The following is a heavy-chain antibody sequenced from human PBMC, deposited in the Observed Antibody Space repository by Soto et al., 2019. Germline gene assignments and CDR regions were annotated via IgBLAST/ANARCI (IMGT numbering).Heavy chain of an antibody. CDR2: IYYTGHT. V-gene: IGHV4-59*01. D-gene: IGHD3-10*01. J-gene: IGHJ3*01. CDR3: ARGPAGTPALFAFGL. Sequence: QVQLQESGPGLVKPSEPLSLTCTVSGGIISGYYWSWVRQSPHKGLEWIGYIYYTGHTHYNPSLKSRVTMSMDRSMTQISMKLTAMTDADTAVYYCARGPAGTPALFAFGLWGQGTKVTVSS. CDR1: GGIISGYY.